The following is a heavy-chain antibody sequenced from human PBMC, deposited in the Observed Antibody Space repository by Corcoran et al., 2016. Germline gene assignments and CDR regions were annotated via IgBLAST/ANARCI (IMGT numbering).Heavy chain of an antibody. Sequence: QVQLVESGGGVVQPGRSLRLSCAASGFTFSSYAMHWVRQAPGKGREWMAVISNDGRDKHHADSVKGRFTISRENSKNTVYLQMNSLRIEDTAMYYCAKDRDLGAAKYHFDYWGQGTLVTVSS. CDR2: ISNDGRDK. CDR1: GFTFSSYA. D-gene: IGHD1-26*01. V-gene: IGHV3-30*04. J-gene: IGHJ4*02. CDR3: AKDRDLGAAKYHFDY.